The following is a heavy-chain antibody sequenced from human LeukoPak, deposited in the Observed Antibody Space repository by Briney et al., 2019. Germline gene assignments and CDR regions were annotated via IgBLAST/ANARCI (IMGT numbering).Heavy chain of an antibody. CDR3: ARDYTGYFP. D-gene: IGHD3-9*01. V-gene: IGHV3-7*03. Sequence: PGGSLGLSCAASGFTFSSYAMSWVRQAPGKGLEWVANIKTDGSEKYYVDSVKGRFTISRDNAKNSLYLQMNSLRAEDTAVYYCARDYTGYFPWGQGTLVIVSS. J-gene: IGHJ5*02. CDR1: GFTFSSYA. CDR2: IKTDGSEK.